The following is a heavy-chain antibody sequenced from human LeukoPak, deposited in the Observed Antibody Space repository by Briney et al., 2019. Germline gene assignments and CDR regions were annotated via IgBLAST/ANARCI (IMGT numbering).Heavy chain of an antibody. CDR1: GFTFSSYG. CDR3: ARDYYDSSGGSYYGMDV. D-gene: IGHD3-22*01. CDR2: ISSRGSTI. J-gene: IGHJ6*02. V-gene: IGHV3-48*04. Sequence: GGSLRLSCAASGFTFSSYGMHWSRQAPGKGLEWVSYISSRGSTIYYADSVKGRFTISRDNAKNSLYLQMNSLRAEDTAVYYCARDYYDSSGGSYYGMDVWGQGTTVTVSS.